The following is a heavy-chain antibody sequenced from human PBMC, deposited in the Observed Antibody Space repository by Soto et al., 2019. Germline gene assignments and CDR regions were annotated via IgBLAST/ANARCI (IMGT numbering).Heavy chain of an antibody. CDR1: GFTFSSYG. J-gene: IGHJ3*02. D-gene: IGHD3-16*02. CDR2: IWYDGSNK. V-gene: IGHV3-33*01. Sequence: QVQLVESGGGVVQPGRSLRLSCAASGFTFSSYGMHWVRQAPGKGLEWVAVIWYDGSNKYYADSVKGRFTISRDNSKNTLYLQMNSLRAEDTAVYYCARGGYDYVWGSYRYGTGAGDAFDIWGQGTMVTVSS. CDR3: ARGGYDYVWGSYRYGTGAGDAFDI.